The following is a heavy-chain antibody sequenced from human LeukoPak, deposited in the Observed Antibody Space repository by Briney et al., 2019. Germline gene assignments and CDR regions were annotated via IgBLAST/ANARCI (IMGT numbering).Heavy chain of an antibody. D-gene: IGHD2-15*01. CDR2: IGTAGDP. CDR3: ARGLRYCSGGSCYNSDAFDI. CDR1: GFTFSNCA. Sequence: GGSLRLSCAASGFTFSNCAMSWVRQAPGKGLEWVSAIGTAGDPYYPGSVKGRFTISRENAKNSLYLQMISLRAGDTAVYYCARGLRYCSGGSCYNSDAFDIWGQGTMVTVSS. J-gene: IGHJ3*02. V-gene: IGHV3-13*05.